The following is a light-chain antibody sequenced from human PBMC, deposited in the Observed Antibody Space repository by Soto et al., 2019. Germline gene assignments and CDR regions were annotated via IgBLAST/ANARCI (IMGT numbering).Light chain of an antibody. CDR3: QERSKWPMVT. Sequence: EIVLTQSPGTLSLSPGERATLSCRASQSVSSSYLAWYQQKPGQAPRLLIYGASTRATGIPARFSGSGSGTDFTLTISSLEPEDFAVYYCQERSKWPMVTFGPGTKVDIK. CDR2: GAS. J-gene: IGKJ3*01. V-gene: IGKV3D-20*02. CDR1: QSVSSSY.